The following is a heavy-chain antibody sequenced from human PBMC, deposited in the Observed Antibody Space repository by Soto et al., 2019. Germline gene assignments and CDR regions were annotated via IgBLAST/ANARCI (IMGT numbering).Heavy chain of an antibody. CDR3: ARDQASRVDP. Sequence: GGSLSLSCAASGFTFSSYWMHWVRQAPGKGLVWVSRIKSDGSTTSYAGSVKGRFTISRDNAKNTLYLQMNSLRVEDTAVYYCARDQASRVDPWGQGTLVTVLL. J-gene: IGHJ5*02. V-gene: IGHV3-74*01. CDR1: GFTFSSYW. CDR2: IKSDGSTT.